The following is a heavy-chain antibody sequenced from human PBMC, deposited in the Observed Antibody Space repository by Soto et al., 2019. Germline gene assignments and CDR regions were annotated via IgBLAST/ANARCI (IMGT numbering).Heavy chain of an antibody. J-gene: IGHJ6*02. CDR1: GFTFSSYW. V-gene: IGHV3-74*01. CDR2: INSDGSST. CDR3: ARDYPRPTVTTPMDGMDV. D-gene: IGHD4-17*01. Sequence: GGSLRLSCAASGFTFSSYWMHWVRQAPGKGLVWVSRINSDGSSTSYADSVKGRFTISRDNAKNTLYLQMNSLRAEDTAVYYCARDYPRPTVTTPMDGMDVWGQGTTVTVSS.